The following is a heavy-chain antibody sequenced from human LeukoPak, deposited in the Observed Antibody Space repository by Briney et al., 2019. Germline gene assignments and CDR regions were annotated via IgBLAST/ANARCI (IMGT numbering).Heavy chain of an antibody. V-gene: IGHV3-23*01. CDR2: ISGSGGST. CDR1: GFTFSSYA. Sequence: GGSLRISCAASGFTFSSYAMSWVRQAPGKGLEWVSAISGSGGSTYYADSVKGRFTISRDNSKNTLYLQMNSLRAEDTAVYYCAKDPPLPMVRGVIITVYWGQGTLVTVSS. CDR3: AKDPPLPMVRGVIITVY. J-gene: IGHJ4*02. D-gene: IGHD3-10*01.